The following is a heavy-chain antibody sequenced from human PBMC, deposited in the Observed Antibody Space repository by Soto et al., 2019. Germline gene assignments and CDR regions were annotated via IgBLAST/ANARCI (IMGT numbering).Heavy chain of an antibody. V-gene: IGHV1-69*13. J-gene: IGHJ4*02. CDR3: ARSSSGYYLENFDY. CDR2: IIPIFGTA. D-gene: IGHD3-22*01. Sequence: ASVKVSCKASGGTFSSYAISWVRQAPGQGLEWMGGIIPIFGTANYAQKFQGRVTITADESTSTAYMELSSLRSEDTAVYYCARSSSGYYLENFDYWGQGTLVTVSS. CDR1: GGTFSSYA.